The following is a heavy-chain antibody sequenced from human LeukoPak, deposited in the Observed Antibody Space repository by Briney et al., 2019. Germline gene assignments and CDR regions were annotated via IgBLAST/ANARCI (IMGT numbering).Heavy chain of an antibody. CDR2: INPHKGDT. CDR1: GYTFSAYG. V-gene: IGHV1-18*01. Sequence: ASVKVSCKASGYTFSAYGINWVRLAPRQGLEWMSSINPHKGDTQYAQKFQSRVTMTTDTSTSTAYMQLRSLRSDDKAIYYCAGRKYGVDYNGMDFWGQGTTVTVSS. D-gene: IGHD5/OR15-5a*01. CDR3: AGRKYGVDYNGMDF. J-gene: IGHJ6*02.